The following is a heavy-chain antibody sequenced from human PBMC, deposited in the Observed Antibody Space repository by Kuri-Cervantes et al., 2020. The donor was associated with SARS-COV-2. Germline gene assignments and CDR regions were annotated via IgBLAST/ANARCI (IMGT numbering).Heavy chain of an antibody. CDR3: AREDYYDSSGYYQGYYYGMDV. CDR1: GYTFTSYY. J-gene: IGHJ6*02. V-gene: IGHV1-46*01. CDR2: INPSGGST. Sequence: ASVKVSCKASGYTFTSYYMHWVRQAPGQGLEWMGIINPSGGSTSYAQKFQGRVTITRDTFASTAYMELSSLRSEDTAVYYCAREDYYDSSGYYQGYYYGMDVWGQGTTVTVSS. D-gene: IGHD3-22*01.